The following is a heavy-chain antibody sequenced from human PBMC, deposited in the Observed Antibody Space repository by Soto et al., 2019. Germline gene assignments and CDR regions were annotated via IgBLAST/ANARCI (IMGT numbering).Heavy chain of an antibody. V-gene: IGHV1-3*01. J-gene: IGHJ6*03. CDR3: ARPAYCGGDCYSGYYMDV. CDR2: INAGNGNT. CDR1: GYTFTSHA. Sequence: ASVKVSCKASGYTFTSHAMHWVRQAPGQRLEWMGWINAGNGNTKYSQKFQGRVTITRDTSASTAYMELSSLRSEDTAVYYCARPAYCGGDCYSGYYMDVWGKGTTVTVSS. D-gene: IGHD2-21*01.